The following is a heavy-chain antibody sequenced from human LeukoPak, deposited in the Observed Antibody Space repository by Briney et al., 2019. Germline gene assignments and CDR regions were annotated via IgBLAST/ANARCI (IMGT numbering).Heavy chain of an antibody. Sequence: PSETLFLTCAVYGGSFSGYYWSWIRQPPGKGLEWIGEINHSGSTNYNPSLKSRLTISVDTSNNHLSLKLSSVTASDTALYYCAREGYSNSFDYWGQGSLVTVSS. CDR3: AREGYSNSFDY. V-gene: IGHV4-34*01. CDR2: INHSGST. D-gene: IGHD4-11*01. J-gene: IGHJ4*02. CDR1: GGSFSGYY.